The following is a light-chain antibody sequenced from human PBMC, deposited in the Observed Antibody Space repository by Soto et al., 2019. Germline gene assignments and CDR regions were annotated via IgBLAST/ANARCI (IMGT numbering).Light chain of an antibody. J-gene: IGKJ1*01. CDR2: SAS. CDR3: QQYGSSPWT. CDR1: QSVASSY. Sequence: ENVLTQSPGTLSLSPGERVTLSCRASQSVASSYLAWYQQKPGQAPRLLIYSASSRATGIPDRFSGSGSGTDFTLTISGLEPEDFAVYYCQQYGSSPWTFGQGTKVEIK. V-gene: IGKV3-20*01.